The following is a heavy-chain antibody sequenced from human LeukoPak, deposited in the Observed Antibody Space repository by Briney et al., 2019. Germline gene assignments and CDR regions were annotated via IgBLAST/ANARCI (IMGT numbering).Heavy chain of an antibody. CDR3: ARALPYCSSTSCYHWAPFDY. Sequence: ASVKVSCKASGYTFTGYYTHWVRQAPGQGLEWMGWINPNSGGTNYAQKFQGRVTMTRDTSISTAYMELSRLRSDDTAVYYCARALPYCSSTSCYHWAPFDYWGQGTLVTVSS. CDR1: GYTFTGYY. D-gene: IGHD2-2*01. V-gene: IGHV1-2*02. CDR2: INPNSGGT. J-gene: IGHJ4*02.